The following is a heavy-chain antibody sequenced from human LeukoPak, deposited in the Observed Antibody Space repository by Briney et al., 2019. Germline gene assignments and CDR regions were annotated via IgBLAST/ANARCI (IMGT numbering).Heavy chain of an antibody. CDR3: AKDRATMIVTGRGAFDI. CDR2: IYSGGST. CDR1: RFTVSSNY. Sequence: GGALRLSCAASRFTVSSNYMSWVRPAPGEGLEWVSVIYSGGSTYYAASVQGRFTISRDNSKNTLYLQMNSLRAEETAVYYCAKDRATMIVTGRGAFDIWGQGTMVTVSS. D-gene: IGHD3-22*01. V-gene: IGHV3-66*01. J-gene: IGHJ3*02.